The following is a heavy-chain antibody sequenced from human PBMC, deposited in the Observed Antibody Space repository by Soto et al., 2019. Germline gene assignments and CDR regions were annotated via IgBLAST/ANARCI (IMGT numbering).Heavy chain of an antibody. CDR1: GGSISSGGYY. D-gene: IGHD3-22*01. J-gene: IGHJ4*02. Sequence: SETLSLTCTVSGGSISSGGYYWSWIRQLPGKGLEWIGYIYYSGNTYYNPSLKSRVIISVDTSKNHFSLKLSSVTAADTAVYYCARTSYDSSGYQSLYDYGGRGTLVTVSS. CDR3: ARTSYDSSGYQSLYDY. CDR2: IYYSGNT. V-gene: IGHV4-31*03.